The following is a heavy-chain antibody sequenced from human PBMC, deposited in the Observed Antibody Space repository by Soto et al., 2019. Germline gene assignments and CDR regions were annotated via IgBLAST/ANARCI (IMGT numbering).Heavy chain of an antibody. J-gene: IGHJ5*02. V-gene: IGHV4-30-2*01. D-gene: IGHD6-19*01. CDR2: IYQSGVT. CDR1: GDSYSISTYS. CDR3: AGMPYTSGLRFDP. Sequence: ASETLSLTCNMSGDSYSISTYSWSWIRQPPGKALQWIGFIYQSGVTSYNPSLASRVSISLDRSNNQCSLKLKSVTAADTAVYFCAGMPYTSGLRFDPWGPGTLVTVSS.